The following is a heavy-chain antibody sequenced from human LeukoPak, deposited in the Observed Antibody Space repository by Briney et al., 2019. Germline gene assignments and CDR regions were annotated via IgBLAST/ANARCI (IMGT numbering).Heavy chain of an antibody. D-gene: IGHD5-24*01. CDR1: GFTCSSYA. J-gene: IGHJ4*02. CDR3: APKGRWLQLQSYFDY. Sequence: GGSLRLSCAASGFTCSSYAMHWVRQAPGKGLEWVAVISYDGSNKYSADSVKGRFTISRDNSKNTLYLQMNTLRAEDTAVYYCAPKGRWLQLQSYFDYWGQGTLVTVSS. CDR2: ISYDGSNK. V-gene: IGHV3-30-3*01.